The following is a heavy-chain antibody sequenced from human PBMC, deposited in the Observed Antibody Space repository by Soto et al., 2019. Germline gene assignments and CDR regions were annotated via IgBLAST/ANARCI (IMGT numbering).Heavy chain of an antibody. CDR3: ARDLPTYDPTYSVVVARFDY. CDR2: ISPYKGDT. J-gene: IGHJ4*02. D-gene: IGHD2-21*01. CDR1: NYDFRDYG. Sequence: QVQLVQSGPEMKEPGASVKVSCKASNYDFRDYGFSWVRQAPGQGLEWMGWISPYKGDTNYAQKFQRRITLTTDSSTNTAYKELRSLISDDTAMYYCARDLPTYDPTYSVVVARFDYWGQGTLVKVSS. V-gene: IGHV1-18*01.